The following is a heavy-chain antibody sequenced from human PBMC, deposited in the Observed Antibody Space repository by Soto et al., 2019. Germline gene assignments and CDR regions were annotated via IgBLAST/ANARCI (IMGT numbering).Heavy chain of an antibody. Sequence: SETLSLTCTVSGGSISNGYDYWSWVRQNPGKGLEWIGHIYHSGRTYYNPSLKSRVTISVDTSKNQFSLNLSSVTAADTAVYYCARWVEVSLDYFDSWGQGTPVT. J-gene: IGHJ4*02. CDR1: GGSISNGYDY. CDR3: ARWVEVSLDYFDS. D-gene: IGHD2-15*01. CDR2: IYHSGRT. V-gene: IGHV4-31*03.